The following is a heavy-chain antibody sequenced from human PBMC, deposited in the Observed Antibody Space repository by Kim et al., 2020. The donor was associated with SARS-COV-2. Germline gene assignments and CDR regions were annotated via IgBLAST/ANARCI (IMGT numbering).Heavy chain of an antibody. V-gene: IGHV3-21*01. Sequence: GGSLRLSCAASGFTFSSYSMNWVRQAPGKGLEWVSSISSSSSYIYYADSVKGRFTISRDNAKNSLYLQMNSLRAEDTAVYYCARDDYGANGAFDYWGQGTLVTVSS. D-gene: IGHD4-17*01. CDR3: ARDDYGANGAFDY. CDR2: ISSSSSYI. J-gene: IGHJ4*02. CDR1: GFTFSSYS.